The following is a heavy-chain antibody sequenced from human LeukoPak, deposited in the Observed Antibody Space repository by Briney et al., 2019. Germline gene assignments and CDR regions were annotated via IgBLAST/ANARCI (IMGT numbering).Heavy chain of an antibody. Sequence: GASVKVSCKASGYTFTSYGISWVRQAPGQGLEWMGWISAYNGNTNYAQKLQGRVTMTTDTSTSTAYMELRSLRSDDTAVYYCARDASIVVVPAATYGMDVWGQGTTVTVSS. CDR1: GYTFTSYG. V-gene: IGHV1-18*01. D-gene: IGHD2-2*01. CDR3: ARDASIVVVPAATYGMDV. J-gene: IGHJ6*02. CDR2: ISAYNGNT.